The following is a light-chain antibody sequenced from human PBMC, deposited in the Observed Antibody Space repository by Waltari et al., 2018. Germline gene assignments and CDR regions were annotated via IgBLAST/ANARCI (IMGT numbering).Light chain of an antibody. CDR3: CSYAGSSTYVV. CDR1: RSDIGHYHL. V-gene: IGLV2-23*02. CDR2: EVT. J-gene: IGLJ2*01. Sequence: QSALTQPASVSGSPAQSITISCAGTRSDIGHYHLVSWYQQHPGKAPKLVIYEVTKRPSGVSNRFSGSKSGSTASLTISGLQAEDEADYYCCSYAGSSTYVVFGGGTKVTVL.